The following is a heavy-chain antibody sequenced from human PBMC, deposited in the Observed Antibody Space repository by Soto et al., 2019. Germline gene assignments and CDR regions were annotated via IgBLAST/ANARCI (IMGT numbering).Heavy chain of an antibody. J-gene: IGHJ3*02. CDR1: GGTFSSYA. V-gene: IGHV1-69*01. CDR2: IIPIFGTA. D-gene: IGHD1-1*01. CDR3: AREKLGLERRMDAFDI. Sequence: QVQLVQSGAEVKKPGSSVKVSCKASGGTFSSYAISWVRQAPGQGLEWMGGIIPIFGTANYAQKFQGRVTITADESTSTAYMELSSLRSEDTAVYYCAREKLGLERRMDAFDIWGQGTMVTVSS.